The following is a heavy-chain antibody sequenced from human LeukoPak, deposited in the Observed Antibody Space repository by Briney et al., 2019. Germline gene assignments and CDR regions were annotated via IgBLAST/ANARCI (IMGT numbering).Heavy chain of an antibody. V-gene: IGHV4-4*02. CDR3: ARDPRPRGGWFYFDY. J-gene: IGHJ4*02. CDR2: IYQSGIT. Sequence: SETLSLTCGVSGDSISSGNYWNWVRQPPGKGLEWIGDIYQSGITNYNPSLKSRVTMSVDKSKNEFSLKLDSATAADTAVYYCARDPRPRGGWFYFDYWGQGILVTVSS. D-gene: IGHD6-19*01. CDR1: GDSISSGNY.